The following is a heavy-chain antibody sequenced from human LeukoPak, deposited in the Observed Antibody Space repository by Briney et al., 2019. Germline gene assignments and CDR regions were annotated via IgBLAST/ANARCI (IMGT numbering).Heavy chain of an antibody. V-gene: IGHV1-2*02. D-gene: IGHD3-22*01. CDR3: AREYYYDSSGYYEDY. CDR1: GYTFTGYY. Sequence: ASVKVSCKASGYTFTGYYMHWVRQAPGQGLERMGWINPNSGGTNYAQKFQGRVTMTRDTSISTAYMELSRLRSDDTAVYYCAREYYYDSSGYYEDYWGQGTLVTVSS. CDR2: INPNSGGT. J-gene: IGHJ4*02.